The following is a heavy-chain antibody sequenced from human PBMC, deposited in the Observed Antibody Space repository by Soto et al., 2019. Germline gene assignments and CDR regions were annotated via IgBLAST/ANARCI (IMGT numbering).Heavy chain of an antibody. CDR3: ARGSFSSSSSWFDP. Sequence: CTVSGGSISSGGYYWSWIRQHPGKGLEWIGYIYYSGRTYYNPSLHSRVSIAVDTTENQFSLKLTSVTAADTSVYYCARGSFSSSSSWFDPWGRGTLVTVSS. CDR2: IYYSGRT. D-gene: IGHD6-6*01. J-gene: IGHJ5*02. V-gene: IGHV4-31*03. CDR1: GGSISSGGYY.